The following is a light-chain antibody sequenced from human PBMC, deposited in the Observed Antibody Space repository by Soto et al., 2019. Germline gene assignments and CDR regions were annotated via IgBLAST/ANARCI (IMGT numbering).Light chain of an antibody. CDR1: QSLLHNNGYNY. CDR3: MQALRTQWT. Sequence: DIVMTQSPLSLPVTPGEPASISCRSSQSLLHNNGYNYLDWYLQKPGQSPQLLIYLGSNRASGVPGRFSGSGSGTDFTLKISRVEAEDVGAYYCMQALRTQWTFGQGTKVDNK. V-gene: IGKV2-28*01. CDR2: LGS. J-gene: IGKJ1*01.